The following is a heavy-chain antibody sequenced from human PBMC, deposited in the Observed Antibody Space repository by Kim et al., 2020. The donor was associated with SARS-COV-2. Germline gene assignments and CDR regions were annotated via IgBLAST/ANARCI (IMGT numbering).Heavy chain of an antibody. D-gene: IGHD6-13*01. CDR3: ARKRYSSSWHGAMGYGMDV. CDR2: IDPSDSYT. CDR1: GYSFTSYW. V-gene: IGHV5-10-1*01. Sequence: GESLKISCKGSGYSFTSYWISWVRQMPGKGLEWIGRIDPSDSYTNYSPSFQGHVTISADKSISTAYLQWSSLKASDTAMYYCARKRYSSSWHGAMGYGMDVWGQGTTVTVSS. J-gene: IGHJ6*02.